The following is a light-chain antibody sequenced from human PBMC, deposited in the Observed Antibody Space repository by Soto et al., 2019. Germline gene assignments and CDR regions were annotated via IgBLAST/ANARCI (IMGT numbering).Light chain of an antibody. Sequence: DIVMTQSPLSLPVTPGEPASISCRSSQSLLHSSGRNFLDWYLQKPGQSPQLLIYLGSDRASGVPDRFSGSGSGPDFTLKISRVEAEDVGVYYCMQALHTPYTFGQGTRLEI. V-gene: IGKV2-28*01. CDR2: LGS. CDR3: MQALHTPYT. CDR1: QSLLHSSGRNF. J-gene: IGKJ2*01.